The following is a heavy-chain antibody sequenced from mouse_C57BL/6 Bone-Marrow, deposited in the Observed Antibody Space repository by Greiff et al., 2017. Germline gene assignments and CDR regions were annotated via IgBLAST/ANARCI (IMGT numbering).Heavy chain of an antibody. CDR1: GYTFTSYT. Sequence: QVQLQQSGAELARPGASVKMSCKASGYTFTSYTMHWVKQRPGQGLEWIGYINPSSGYTKYNQKFKDKATLTADKSSGTAYMQLSSLTSEDSAVYYCARWGVAYWYFDVWGTGTTVTVSS. V-gene: IGHV1-4*01. CDR3: ARWGVAYWYFDV. CDR2: INPSSGYT. J-gene: IGHJ1*03.